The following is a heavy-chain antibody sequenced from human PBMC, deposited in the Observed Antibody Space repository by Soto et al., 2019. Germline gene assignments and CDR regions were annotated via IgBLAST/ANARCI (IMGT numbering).Heavy chain of an antibody. CDR2: ISSDGTTT. V-gene: IGHV3-74*01. J-gene: IGHJ1*01. CDR3: EIQACTNDVCLEAAATAGGALAS. D-gene: IGHD2-8*01. Sequence: EVQLVQSGGGLAQPGKSLRLSCAASGFTFRKFWMHWVRQVPGKGPVWVSYISSDGTTTDYADSVKGRFTISRDNAKDPLYLQMDSLRAEDTAVYYCEIQACTNDVCLEAAATAGGALASWGQGTPVTV. CDR1: GFTFRKFW.